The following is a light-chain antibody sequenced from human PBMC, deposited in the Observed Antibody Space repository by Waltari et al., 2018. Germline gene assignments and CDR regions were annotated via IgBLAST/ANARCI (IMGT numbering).Light chain of an antibody. CDR2: AAS. CDR3: QQSYTMGYT. V-gene: IGKV1-39*01. Sequence: DIQMTQSPSSLSASVGDRVTITCRASQTVSDYLNWFQKQPEKAPRRRIYAASRLQRGVRSSFSGSGSGTDFTLSISSLQPEDFATYYCQQSYTMGYTFGQGTKLEIK. CDR1: QTVSDY. J-gene: IGKJ2*01.